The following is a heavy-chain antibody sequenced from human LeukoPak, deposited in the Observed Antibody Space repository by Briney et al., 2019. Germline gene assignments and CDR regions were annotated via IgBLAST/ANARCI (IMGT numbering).Heavy chain of an antibody. CDR1: GGSISSMSYY. D-gene: IGHD6-19*01. J-gene: IGHJ4*02. Sequence: SETLSLTCTVSGGSISSMSYYWRWIRHPPGKGLEWIPSIDCSGNTYYNPSRKSRVTMFVDTSKNQFSLRLRSVTAADKAVYYCARNPVAGFDFWGQGALVTVSS. CDR3: ARNPVAGFDF. V-gene: IGHV4-39*01. CDR2: IDCSGNT.